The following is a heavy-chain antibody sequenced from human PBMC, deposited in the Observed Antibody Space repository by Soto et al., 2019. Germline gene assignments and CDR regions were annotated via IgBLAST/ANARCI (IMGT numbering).Heavy chain of an antibody. J-gene: IGHJ3*02. Sequence: PSETLSLTCTVSGGSISSGGYYWSWIRQHPGKGLEWIGYIYYSGSTYYNPSLKSRVTISVDTSKNQFSLKLSSVTAADTAVYYCARDRYYYDSSGYFDAFDIWGQGTMVTVS. CDR2: IYYSGST. D-gene: IGHD3-22*01. V-gene: IGHV4-31*03. CDR3: ARDRYYYDSSGYFDAFDI. CDR1: GGSISSGGYY.